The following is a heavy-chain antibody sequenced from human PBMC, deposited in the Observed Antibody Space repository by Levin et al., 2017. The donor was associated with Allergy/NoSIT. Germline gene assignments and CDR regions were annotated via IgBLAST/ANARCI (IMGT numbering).Heavy chain of an antibody. J-gene: IGHJ4*02. Sequence: GGSLRLSCTASGFTFNTYWMDWVRQVPGKGPVWVSRINSDGSRRTYADSVKGRFTISRDNARNTLYLQMNSLSADDTAVYYCARDLSSYHKYYFDYWGQGTLVTVSS. CDR3: ARDLSSYHKYYFDY. CDR1: GFTFNTYW. CDR2: INSDGSRR. V-gene: IGHV3-74*03. D-gene: IGHD1-26*01.